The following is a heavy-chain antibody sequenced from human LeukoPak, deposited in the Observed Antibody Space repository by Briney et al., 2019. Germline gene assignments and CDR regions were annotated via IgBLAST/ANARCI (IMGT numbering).Heavy chain of an antibody. V-gene: IGHV3-30*04. D-gene: IGHD5-12*01. CDR1: GFTFSSYA. CDR2: ISYDGSNK. Sequence: PGRSLRLSCAASGFTFSSYAMHWVRQAPGNGLEWVAVISYDGSNKYYADSVKGRFTIPRDNSENTLYLQMNSLRAEDTAVYYCARDLTGYSGYGSGIIDYWGQGTLVTVSS. CDR3: ARDLTGYSGYGSGIIDY. J-gene: IGHJ4*02.